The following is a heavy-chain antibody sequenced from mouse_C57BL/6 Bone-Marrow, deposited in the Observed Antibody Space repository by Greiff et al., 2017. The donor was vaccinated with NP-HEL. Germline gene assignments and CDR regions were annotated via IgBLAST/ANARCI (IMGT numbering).Heavy chain of an antibody. Sequence: DVHLVESGGGLVQPKGSLKLSCAASGFSFNTYAMNWVRQAPGKGLEWVARIRSKSNNYATYYADSVKDRFTISRDDSESMLYLQMNNLKTEDTAMYYCVRQERLRLAYWGQGTLVTVSA. CDR2: IRSKSNNYAT. V-gene: IGHV10-1*01. D-gene: IGHD3-2*02. J-gene: IGHJ3*01. CDR1: GFSFNTYA. CDR3: VRQERLRLAY.